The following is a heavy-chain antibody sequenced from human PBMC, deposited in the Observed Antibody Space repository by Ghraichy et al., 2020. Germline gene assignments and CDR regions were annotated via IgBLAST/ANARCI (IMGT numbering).Heavy chain of an antibody. CDR2: IWYDGSNK. J-gene: IGHJ4*02. D-gene: IGHD3-22*01. CDR3: ARDRRSSGDLIDY. CDR1: GFTFSSYG. V-gene: IGHV3-33*08. Sequence: GGSLRLSCAASGFTFSSYGMHWVRQAPGKGLEWVAVIWYDGSNKYYADSVKGRFTISRDNSKNTLYLQMNSLRAEDTAVYYCARDRRSSGDLIDYWGQGTLVTVSS.